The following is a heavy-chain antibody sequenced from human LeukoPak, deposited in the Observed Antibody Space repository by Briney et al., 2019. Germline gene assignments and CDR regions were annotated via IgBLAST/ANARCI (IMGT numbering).Heavy chain of an antibody. CDR2: IKQDGSEK. D-gene: IGHD3-10*01. CDR3: ASDREYYYGSGSFDY. J-gene: IGHJ4*02. V-gene: IGHV3-7*04. Sequence: GGSLRLSCAASGFTFSSYWMSWVRQAPGEGLERVANIKQDGSEKYYVDSVKGRFTISRDNAKNSLYLQMNSLRAEDTAVYYCASDREYYYGSGSFDYWGQGTLVTVSS. CDR1: GFTFSSYW.